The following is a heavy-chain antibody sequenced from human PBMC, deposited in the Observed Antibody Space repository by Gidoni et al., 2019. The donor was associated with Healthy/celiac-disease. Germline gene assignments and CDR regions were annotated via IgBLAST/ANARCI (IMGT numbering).Heavy chain of an antibody. CDR3: ARAICSGGSCNVGRLQYNWFDP. CDR1: GFTFSSYA. V-gene: IGHV3-30*04. J-gene: IGHJ5*02. CDR2: IANDGSNK. Sequence: QVQLVESGGGVVQPGRSLRLSCAASGFTFSSYAMHWVRQAPGKGLEWVAVIANDGSNKYYADSVKGRFTISRDNSKNTLYLQMNSLRAEDTAVYYCARAICSGGSCNVGRLQYNWFDPWGQGTLVTVSS. D-gene: IGHD2-15*01.